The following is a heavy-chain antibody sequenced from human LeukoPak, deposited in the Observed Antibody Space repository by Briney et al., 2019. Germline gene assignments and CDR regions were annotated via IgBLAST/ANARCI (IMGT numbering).Heavy chain of an antibody. CDR3: ARDRYSYGYSDYYYYGMDV. J-gene: IGHJ6*02. V-gene: IGHV4-31*03. Sequence: SQTLSLTCTVSGGSISSGGYYWSWIRQHPGKGLEWIGYIYYSGSTYYNPSLKSRVTISVDTSKNQFSLKLSSVTAADTAVYYCARDRYSYGYSDYYYYGMDVWGQGTTVTVSS. CDR2: IYYSGST. D-gene: IGHD5-18*01. CDR1: GGSISSGGYY.